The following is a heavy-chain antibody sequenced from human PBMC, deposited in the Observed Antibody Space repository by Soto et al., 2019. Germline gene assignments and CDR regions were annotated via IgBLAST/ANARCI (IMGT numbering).Heavy chain of an antibody. CDR1: GFTFSNFA. V-gene: IGHV3-30*18. Sequence: QVQLVEAGGGVVQPGRSLRLSCAASGFTFSNFAMHWVRQAPGKGLEWLAAISYDGINQYYADSVKGRFTISRDSSKNTVYLQMNCLHTGDTVVYHCAKDISASGSASDYWGQGTLVAVSS. CDR3: AKDISASGSASDY. D-gene: IGHD3-10*01. CDR2: ISYDGINQ. J-gene: IGHJ4*02.